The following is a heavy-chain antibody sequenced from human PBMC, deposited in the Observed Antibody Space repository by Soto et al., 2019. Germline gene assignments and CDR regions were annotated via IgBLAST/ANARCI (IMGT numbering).Heavy chain of an antibody. D-gene: IGHD2-15*01. CDR3: ARWARVVVAATRYYGMDV. CDR1: GDSVSSNSAA. J-gene: IGHJ6*02. V-gene: IGHV6-1*01. CDR2: TYYRSKWYN. Sequence: QTLSLTCAISGDSVSSNSAAWNWIRQSPSRGLEWLGRTYYRSKWYNDYAVSVKSRITINPDTSKNQFSLQLNSVTPEDTAVYYCARWARVVVAATRYYGMDVWGQGTTVTVSS.